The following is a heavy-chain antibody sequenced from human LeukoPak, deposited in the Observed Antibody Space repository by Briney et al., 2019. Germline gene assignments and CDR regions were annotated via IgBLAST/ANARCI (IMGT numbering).Heavy chain of an antibody. CDR3: AKEIYNDDSPIDFHP. D-gene: IGHD3-22*01. Sequence: GGSLRLSCTASGFTFSSYAMSWVRQAPGKGLEWVSTVSGSGGGTYYTDSVKGRFTISRDNSNNTLYLQMNSLRAEDTAVYYCAKEIYNDDSPIDFHPWGQGTLVTVSS. J-gene: IGHJ5*02. CDR1: GFTFSSYA. V-gene: IGHV3-23*01. CDR2: VSGSGGGT.